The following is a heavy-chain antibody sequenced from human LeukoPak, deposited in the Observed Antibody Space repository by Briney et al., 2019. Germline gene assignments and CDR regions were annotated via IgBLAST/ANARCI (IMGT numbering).Heavy chain of an antibody. V-gene: IGHV3-30*18. CDR2: ISFDGTIK. CDR3: AKVQWLVPRFDY. Sequence: GGSLRLSCAASGFTFSNYAMHWVRQAPGKGLEWVALISFDGTIKYYADSVKSRSSISRDNSKNTLYLQMNSLRAEDTAVYYCAKVQWLVPRFDYWGQGTLVTVSS. CDR1: GFTFSNYA. D-gene: IGHD6-19*01. J-gene: IGHJ4*02.